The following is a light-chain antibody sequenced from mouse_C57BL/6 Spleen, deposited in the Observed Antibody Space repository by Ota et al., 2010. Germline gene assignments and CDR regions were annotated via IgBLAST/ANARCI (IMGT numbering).Light chain of an antibody. CDR2: AAS. V-gene: IGKV9-124*01. CDR1: QEISGY. Sequence: DIQMTQSPSSLSASLGQRVSLTCRASQEISGYLSWLQQKPDGTIKRLIYAASTLDSGVPKGSVAVGLGQIILSPSTALSLKYFADYYCLQYANYPRTFGGGTKLGNQT. CDR3: LQYANYPRT. J-gene: IGKJ1*01.